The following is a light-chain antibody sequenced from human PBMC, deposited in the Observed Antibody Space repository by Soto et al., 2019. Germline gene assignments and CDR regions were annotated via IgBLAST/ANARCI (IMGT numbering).Light chain of an antibody. J-gene: IGLJ1*01. Sequence: QSVLTQPASVSGSPGQSITISCTGTSSDVGCHNSVSWYRQDPGKAPKLMIYDVSNRPSGVSDRFSGSKSGNTASLTISGLQIEDEADYYCSSFTSSVTYVFGTGTKVTVL. CDR1: SSDVGCHNS. CDR2: DVS. CDR3: SSFTSSVTYV. V-gene: IGLV2-14*01.